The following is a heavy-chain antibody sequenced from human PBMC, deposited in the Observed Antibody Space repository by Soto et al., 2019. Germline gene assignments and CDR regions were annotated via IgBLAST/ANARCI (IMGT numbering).Heavy chain of an antibody. V-gene: IGHV4-61*01. D-gene: IGHD3-22*01. Sequence: SETLCLTCTVSGGSISSSSYYWGWIRQPPGKGLEWIGYIYYSGSTNYNPSLKSRVTISVDTSKNQFSLKLSSVTAADTAVYYCARESDYYDSSGYYYVIDYWGQGTQVTVSS. CDR2: IYYSGST. CDR1: GGSISSSSYY. J-gene: IGHJ4*02. CDR3: ARESDYYDSSGYYYVIDY.